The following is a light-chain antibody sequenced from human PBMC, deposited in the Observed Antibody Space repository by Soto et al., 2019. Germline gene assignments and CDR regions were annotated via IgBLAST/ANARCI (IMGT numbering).Light chain of an antibody. J-gene: IGKJ2*01. Sequence: EIVLTQSPATLSLSPGERATLSCRASQSVSSYLAWYQQKPGQAPRLLIYDASNRAPGIPARFSGSGSGKNFPLTISSLEPEDFAVYYCQQLSNWPPMYTFGEGTKLEIK. V-gene: IGKV3-11*01. CDR1: QSVSSY. CDR3: QQLSNWPPMYT. CDR2: DAS.